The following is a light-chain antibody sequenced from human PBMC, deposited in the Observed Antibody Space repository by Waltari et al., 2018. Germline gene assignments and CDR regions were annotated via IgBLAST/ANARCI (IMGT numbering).Light chain of an antibody. CDR1: NIGSTS. J-gene: IGLJ3*02. CDR2: DDS. CDR3: QVWDRTSEHVV. V-gene: IGLV3-21*02. Sequence: SYVLTQPPSVSVAPGQTARITCGGANIGSTSVHWYQQMPGQAPVLVVFDDSDRPSGIPERFSGSNSENTATLSIVRVEAGDEADYYCQVWDRTSEHVVFGGGTKLTVL.